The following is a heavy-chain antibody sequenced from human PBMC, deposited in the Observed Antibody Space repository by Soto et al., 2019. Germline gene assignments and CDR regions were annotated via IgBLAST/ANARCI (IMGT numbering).Heavy chain of an antibody. CDR2: INPNSGGT. V-gene: IGHV1-2*02. J-gene: IGHJ6*02. CDR3: ARSAVRGVNPNYYYYYGMDV. CDR1: GYTFTGYY. D-gene: IGHD3-10*01. Sequence: ASVKVSCKASGYTFTGYYMHWVLQAPGQGLEWMGWINPNSGGTNYAQKFQGRVTMTRDTSISTAYMELSRLRSDDTAVYYCARSAVRGVNPNYYYYYGMDVWGQGTTVTVSS.